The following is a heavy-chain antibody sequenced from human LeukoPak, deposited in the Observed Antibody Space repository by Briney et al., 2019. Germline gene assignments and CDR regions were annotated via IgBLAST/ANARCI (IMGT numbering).Heavy chain of an antibody. D-gene: IGHD6-13*01. CDR2: ISYDGSNK. CDR1: GFTFSSYA. J-gene: IGHJ5*02. V-gene: IGHV3-30*04. Sequence: GGSLRLSCAASGFTFSSYAMHWVRQAPGKGLEWVAVISYDGSNKYYGDSVKGRFTISRDNSKNTLYLQMNSLRAEDTAVYYCARDSAAAGTWWFDPWGQGTLVTVSS. CDR3: ARDSAAAGTWWFDP.